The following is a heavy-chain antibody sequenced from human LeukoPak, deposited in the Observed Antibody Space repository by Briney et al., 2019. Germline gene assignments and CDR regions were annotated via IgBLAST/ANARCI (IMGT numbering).Heavy chain of an antibody. J-gene: IGHJ4*02. Sequence: PGGSLRLSCAASGFTFSNYWMSWVRQAPGKGQVWVSRSNSDGSSRHYADSVKGRFTISRDNAKNTLHLQMTSLRAEDTAVYYCARGGPDSSDYSSLFDYWGRGILVTVSS. CDR2: SNSDGSSR. V-gene: IGHV3-74*01. CDR3: ARGGPDSSDYSSLFDY. D-gene: IGHD3-22*01. CDR1: GFTFSNYW.